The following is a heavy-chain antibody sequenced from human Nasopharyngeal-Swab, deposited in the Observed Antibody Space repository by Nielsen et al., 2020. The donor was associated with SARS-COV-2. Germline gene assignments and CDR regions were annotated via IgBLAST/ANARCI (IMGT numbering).Heavy chain of an antibody. CDR1: GFTFSSYA. D-gene: IGHD3-3*01. Sequence: GESLKISCAASGFTFSSYAMHWVRQAPGKGLDWVAVISYDGNNKYYADSVKGRFTISRDNAKNSLYLQMNSLRAEDTAVYYCARSRITIFGVVIGAFDIWGQGTMVTVPS. V-gene: IGHV3-30-3*01. CDR2: ISYDGNNK. J-gene: IGHJ3*02. CDR3: ARSRITIFGVVIGAFDI.